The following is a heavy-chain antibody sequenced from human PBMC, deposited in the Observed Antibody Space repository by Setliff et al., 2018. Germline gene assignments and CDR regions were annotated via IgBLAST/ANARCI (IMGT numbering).Heavy chain of an antibody. CDR1: ANTLSTSYY. CDR3: ATRTFAVIPHSGLGLDYFYGMDV. J-gene: IGHJ6*02. Sequence: SETLSLICAVSANTLSTSYYWGWVRQPPGKGLEWIGDIYKGGSTYYNPSLRSRVSMSLDTPKRQVSLNLNSVTAADTGVYYCATRTFAVIPHSGLGLDYFYGMDVWGRGTTVTVSS. D-gene: IGHD2-21*01. CDR2: IYKGGST. V-gene: IGHV4-38-2*01.